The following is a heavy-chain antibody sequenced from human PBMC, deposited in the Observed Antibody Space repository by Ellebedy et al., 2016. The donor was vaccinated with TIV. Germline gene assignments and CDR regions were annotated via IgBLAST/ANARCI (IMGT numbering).Heavy chain of an antibody. CDR3: ARSKGDKLRFLEWLFQPREGMDV. CDR1: GFTFSDYY. J-gene: IGHJ6*02. Sequence: GESLKISXAASGFTFSDYYMSWIRQAPGKGLEWVSYISSSGSTIYYADSVKGRFTISRDNAKNSLYLQMNSLRAEDTAVYYCARSKGDKLRFLEWLFQPREGMDVWGQGTTVTVSS. D-gene: IGHD3-3*01. CDR2: ISSSGSTI. V-gene: IGHV3-11*01.